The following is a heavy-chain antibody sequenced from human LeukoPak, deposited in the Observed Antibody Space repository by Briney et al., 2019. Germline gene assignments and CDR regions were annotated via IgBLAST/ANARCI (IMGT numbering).Heavy chain of an antibody. CDR1: GGSISSGGYS. CDR2: IYHSGST. J-gene: IGHJ4*02. V-gene: IGHV4-30-2*01. D-gene: IGHD3-3*01. CDR3: ARLYYDFPLYYFDY. Sequence: SQTLSLTCAVSGGSISSGGYSWSWLRQPPGKGLEWIVYIYHSGSTYYNPSLKSRVTISVDRSKNQFSLKLSSVTAADTAVYYCARLYYDFPLYYFDYWGQGTLVTVSS.